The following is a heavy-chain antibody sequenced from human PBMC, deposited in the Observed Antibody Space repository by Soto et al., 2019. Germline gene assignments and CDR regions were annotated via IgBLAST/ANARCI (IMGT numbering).Heavy chain of an antibody. V-gene: IGHV3-23*01. J-gene: IGHJ4*02. CDR3: AKYGCSSTSCQCDY. D-gene: IGHD2-2*01. Sequence: GGSLRLSCTDTGCTFRTYAMIWLRQAPGKGLEWVSAISGSGAYTYYANSVKGRFTISRDNSKNTLYLQLNSLRAEDTAVYYCAKYGCSSTSCQCDYWGQGT. CDR2: ISGSGAYT. CDR1: GCTFRTYA.